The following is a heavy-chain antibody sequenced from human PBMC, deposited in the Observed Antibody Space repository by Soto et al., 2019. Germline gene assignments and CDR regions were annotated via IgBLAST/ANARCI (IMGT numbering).Heavy chain of an antibody. Sequence: SVKVSCKASGFTFTSSAVQWVRQARGQRLEWIGWIVVGSGNTNYAQKFQERVTITRDMSTSTAYMELSSLRSEDTAVYYCARARYYDFWSGYYSRYNWFDPWAQGTLVTVSS. J-gene: IGHJ5*02. CDR1: GFTFTSSA. CDR2: IVVGSGNT. V-gene: IGHV1-58*01. D-gene: IGHD3-3*01. CDR3: ARARYYDFWSGYYSRYNWFDP.